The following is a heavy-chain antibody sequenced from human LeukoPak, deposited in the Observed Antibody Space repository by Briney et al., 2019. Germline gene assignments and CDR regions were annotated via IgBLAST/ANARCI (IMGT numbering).Heavy chain of an antibody. CDR2: INHSGST. CDR1: GGSFSGYY. D-gene: IGHD4-23*01. J-gene: IGHJ1*01. Sequence: SETLSLTCAVYGGSFSGYYWSWIRQPPGKGLEWIGEINHSGSTNYNPSLKSRVTISVDTSKNQFSLKLSSVTAADTAVYYCARDLDGGNTGFFQHWGQGTLVTVSS. CDR3: ARDLDGGNTGFFQH. V-gene: IGHV4-34*01.